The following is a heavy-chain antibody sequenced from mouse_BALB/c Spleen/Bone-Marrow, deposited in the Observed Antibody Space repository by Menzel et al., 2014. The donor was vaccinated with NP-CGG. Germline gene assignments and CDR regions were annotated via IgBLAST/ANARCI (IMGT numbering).Heavy chain of an antibody. CDR3: ASRCDGYRYYAMDY. V-gene: IGHV2-9*02. Sequence: VQLQQSGPGLVAPSQSLSITCTVSGFSLTSYGVHWVRQPPGKGLEWLGVIWAGGSTNYNSALMSRLSISKDNSKSQVFLKMNSLQTDDTAMYYCASRCDGYRYYAMDYWGQGTSVTVSS. J-gene: IGHJ4*01. CDR1: GFSLTSYG. CDR2: IWAGGST. D-gene: IGHD2-3*01.